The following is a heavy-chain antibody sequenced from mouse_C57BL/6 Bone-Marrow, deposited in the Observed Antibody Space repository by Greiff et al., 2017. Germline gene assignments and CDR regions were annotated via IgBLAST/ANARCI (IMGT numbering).Heavy chain of an antibody. J-gene: IGHJ1*03. CDR1: GYTFTSYD. Sequence: QVQLKQSGPELVKPGASVKLSCKASGYTFTSYDINWVKQRPGQGLEWIGWIYPRDGSPKYNEKFKGKGTLTVDTSSSTAYMELHSLTSEDSAVYFCARLEFDGSSGDWYVDVWGTGTTVTVSS. V-gene: IGHV1-85*01. CDR2: IYPRDGSP. D-gene: IGHD1-1*01. CDR3: ARLEFDGSSGDWYVDV.